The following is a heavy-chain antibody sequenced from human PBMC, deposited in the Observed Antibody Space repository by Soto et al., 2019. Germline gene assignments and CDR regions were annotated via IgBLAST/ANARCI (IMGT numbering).Heavy chain of an antibody. CDR1: GGTFNTYS. Sequence: QVQLVQSGAEVKKPGSSVKVSCKDSGGTFNTYSMFWVRQAPGQGLEWMGRIIPMLGVRNYAQRFQDRVTITADKSTTTVHMELSSLRSEDTALYYCTIGSWSGEVFDIWGQGTMVTVSS. CDR2: IIPMLGVR. J-gene: IGHJ3*02. CDR3: TIGSWSGEVFDI. D-gene: IGHD2-21*01. V-gene: IGHV1-69*02.